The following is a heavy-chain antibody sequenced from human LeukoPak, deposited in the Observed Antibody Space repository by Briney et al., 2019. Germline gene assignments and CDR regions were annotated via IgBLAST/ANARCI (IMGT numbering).Heavy chain of an antibody. D-gene: IGHD3-10*01. J-gene: IGHJ4*02. CDR2: INHSGST. Sequence: PSETLSLTCAVYGGSFSGYYWSWIRQPPGKGLEWIGEINHSGSTNYNPSLKSRVTISVDTSNNRFSLKLRSVTAADTAVCYCARLSGFHWGQGTLVTVSS. CDR3: ARLSGFH. CDR1: GGSFSGYY. V-gene: IGHV4-34*01.